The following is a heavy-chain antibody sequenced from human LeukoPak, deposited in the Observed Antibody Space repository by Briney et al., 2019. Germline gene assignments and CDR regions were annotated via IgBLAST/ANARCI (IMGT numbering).Heavy chain of an antibody. V-gene: IGHV3-53*01. D-gene: IGHD2-15*01. CDR2: IYSGGST. CDR1: GFTVSSNY. CDR3: AKQLGYCSGGSCFRSFDY. Sequence: GGSLRLSCAASGFTVSSNYMSWVRQAPGKGLEWVSVIYSGGSTYCADSVKGRFIISRDNSKNTLYLQMNSLRAEDMAVYYCAKQLGYCSGGSCFRSFDYWGQGTLVTVSS. J-gene: IGHJ4*02.